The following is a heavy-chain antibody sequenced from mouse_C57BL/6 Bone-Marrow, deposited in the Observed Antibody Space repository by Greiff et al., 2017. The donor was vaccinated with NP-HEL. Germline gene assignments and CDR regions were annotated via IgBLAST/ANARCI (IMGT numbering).Heavy chain of an antibody. Sequence: VQLQQSGAELVRPGASVKLSCTASGFNIKDDYMHWVKQRPEQGLEWIGWIDPENGDTESASKFQGKATITADTSSNKAYRQLSSLTAEDTAGNYCTTYYYGSRDDWGQGTTLTVSS. J-gene: IGHJ2*01. CDR2: IDPENGDT. D-gene: IGHD1-1*01. V-gene: IGHV14-4*01. CDR3: TTYYYGSRDD. CDR1: GFNIKDDY.